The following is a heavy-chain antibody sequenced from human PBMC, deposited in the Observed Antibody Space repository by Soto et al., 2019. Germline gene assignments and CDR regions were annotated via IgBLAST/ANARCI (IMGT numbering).Heavy chain of an antibody. J-gene: IGHJ2*01. V-gene: IGHV3-23*01. CDR2: ISGSGIST. CDR3: AKVAGGLGYFDL. CDR1: GFTFSTYP. D-gene: IGHD3-16*01. Sequence: EAQLSESGGGLVQPGGSLRLSCAASGFTFSTYPMSWVRQAPGKGLEWVSGISGSGISTYYADSVKGRFTISRDNSKNTVFLQMNSLRAEDTAVYYCAKVAGGLGYFDLWGRGTLVTVSS.